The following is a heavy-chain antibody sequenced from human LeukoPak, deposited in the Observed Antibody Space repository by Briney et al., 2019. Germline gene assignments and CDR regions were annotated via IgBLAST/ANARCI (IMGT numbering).Heavy chain of an antibody. CDR1: GGSISDYY. CDR2: IYYSGST. J-gene: IGHJ6*03. CDR3: ARGDFCSSRCCYLRTMDV. D-gene: IGHD2-2*01. Sequence: PSETLSLTCTVSGGSISDYYWSWIRQPPGKGLEWIGYIYYSGSTTYNPSLKSRVTMSVDTAKNQFSLKLRSVTAADTAVYYWARGDFCSSRCCYLRTMDVWGKGTTVTVSS. V-gene: IGHV4-59*01.